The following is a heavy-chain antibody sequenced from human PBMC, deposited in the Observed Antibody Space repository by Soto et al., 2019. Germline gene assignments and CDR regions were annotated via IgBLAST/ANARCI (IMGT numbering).Heavy chain of an antibody. Sequence: PGXSLKISCKGSGYSFTSYWIGWVRQMPGKCLEWMGIIYPGDSDTRYSPSFQGQVTISADKSISTAYLQWSSLKASVTAVYYCARIQLGYDAFDIWGQGTMVTVSS. J-gene: IGHJ3*02. V-gene: IGHV5-51*01. D-gene: IGHD6-6*01. CDR2: IYPGDSDT. CDR3: ARIQLGYDAFDI. CDR1: GYSFTSYW.